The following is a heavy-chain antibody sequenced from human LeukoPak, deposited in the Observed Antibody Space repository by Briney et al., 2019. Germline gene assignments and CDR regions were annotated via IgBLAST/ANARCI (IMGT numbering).Heavy chain of an antibody. Sequence: GGSLRLSCAASGFTFSSYWMNWVRQAPGKGLVWVSHINSDGSWTSYADSVKGRFTISKDNAKNTVYLQMNNLRAEDTAVYYCVSFYEAYWGRGTLVTVSS. D-gene: IGHD2/OR15-2a*01. J-gene: IGHJ4*02. CDR1: GFTFSSYW. CDR2: INSDGSWT. V-gene: IGHV3-74*01. CDR3: VSFYEAY.